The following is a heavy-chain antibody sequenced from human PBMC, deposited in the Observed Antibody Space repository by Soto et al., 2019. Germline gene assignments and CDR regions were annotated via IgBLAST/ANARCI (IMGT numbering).Heavy chain of an antibody. CDR1: GGSFSGYY. J-gene: IGHJ6*03. CDR2: INHSGST. CDR3: ARGGGSTTVTTNYYYYYYMDV. D-gene: IGHD4-17*01. Sequence: SETLSLTCAVYGGSFSGYYWSWIRQPPGKGLEWIGEINHSGSTNYNPSLKSRVTISVDTSKNQFSLKLSSVTAADTAVYYCARGGGSTTVTTNYYYYYYMDVWGKGTTVTVSS. V-gene: IGHV4-34*01.